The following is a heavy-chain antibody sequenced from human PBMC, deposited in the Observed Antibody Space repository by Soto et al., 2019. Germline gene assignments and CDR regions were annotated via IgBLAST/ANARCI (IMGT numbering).Heavy chain of an antibody. CDR2: ISGSGGST. CDR3: TFLAGHYYYYGMDV. D-gene: IGHD6-19*01. CDR1: GFTFSSYA. J-gene: IGHJ6*02. Sequence: GGSLRLSCAASGFTFSSYAMSWVRQAPGKGLEWVSAISGSGGSTYYADYVKGRFTISRDNSKNTLYLQMNSLRAEDTAVYYCTFLAGHYYYYGMDVWGQGTTVTVSS. V-gene: IGHV3-23*01.